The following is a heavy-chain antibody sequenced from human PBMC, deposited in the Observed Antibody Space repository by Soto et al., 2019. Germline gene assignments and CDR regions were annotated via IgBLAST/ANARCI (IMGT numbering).Heavy chain of an antibody. V-gene: IGHV1-46*01. CDR3: AKDTYFRDSSGYYVFDY. D-gene: IGHD3-22*01. CDR2: INPSGGST. Sequence: GASVQVSCKASGYTFTSYYMHWVRQAPGQGLEWMGIINPSGGSTSYAKKFQGRVTMTRDTSTITVYMELNSLRPEDTVVFFCAKDTYFRDSSGYYVFDYWGPGTQVTVSS. CDR1: GYTFTSYY. J-gene: IGHJ4*02.